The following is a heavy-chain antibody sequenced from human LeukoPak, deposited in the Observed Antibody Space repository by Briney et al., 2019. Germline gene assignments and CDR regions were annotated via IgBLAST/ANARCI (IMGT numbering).Heavy chain of an antibody. D-gene: IGHD4-17*01. J-gene: IGHJ4*02. V-gene: IGHV4-34*01. CDR2: INHSGST. CDR3: ARGRDYGSFDY. CDR1: GGSFSGYY. Sequence: SETLSLTCAVYGGSFSGYYWSWIRQPPGKGLEWIGEINHSGSTNYNTSLKSRVTISVDTSKNQFSLKLSSVTAADTAVYYCARGRDYGSFDYWGQGTLVTVSS.